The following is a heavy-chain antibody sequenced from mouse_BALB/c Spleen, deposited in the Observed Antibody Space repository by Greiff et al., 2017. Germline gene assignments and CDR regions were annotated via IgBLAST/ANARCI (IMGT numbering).Heavy chain of an antibody. CDR3: TRGAYYRWFAY. D-gene: IGHD2-12*01. Sequence: QVQLQQSGAELVTPGASVKLSCQASGYTFTSYYMYWVKQRPGQGLEWIGEITPSNGGTNFNEKFKSKATLTVDKSSSTAYMQLSSLTSEDSAVYYCTRGAYYRWFAYGGQGTLVTVSA. J-gene: IGHJ3*01. CDR1: GYTFTSYY. CDR2: ITPSNGGT. V-gene: IGHV1S81*02.